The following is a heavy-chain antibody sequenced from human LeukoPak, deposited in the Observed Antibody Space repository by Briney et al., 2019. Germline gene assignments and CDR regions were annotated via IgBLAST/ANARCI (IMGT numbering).Heavy chain of an antibody. V-gene: IGHV4-61*08. CDR3: ARHVWLQPFDY. CDR1: GGSISSGGYY. D-gene: IGHD3-9*01. Sequence: SETLSLTCTVSGGSISSGGYYWSWIRQSPGKGLEWIGYIHYSGSTNYNPSLKSRVTISVDTSKNQFSLKLSSVTAADTAVYYCARHVWLQPFDYWGQGTLVTVSS. CDR2: IHYSGST. J-gene: IGHJ4*02.